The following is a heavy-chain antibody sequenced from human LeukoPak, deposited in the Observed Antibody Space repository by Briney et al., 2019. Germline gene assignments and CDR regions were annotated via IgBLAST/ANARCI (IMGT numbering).Heavy chain of an antibody. Sequence: KTGGSLRLSCAASGFTFSSYSMNWVRQAPGKGLEWVSSISSSSSYIYYADSVKGRFTISRDNAKNSLYLQMNSLRAEDTAVYYCARVTEAVAGPAVYWGQGTLVTVSS. V-gene: IGHV3-21*01. D-gene: IGHD6-19*01. J-gene: IGHJ4*02. CDR2: ISSSSSYI. CDR1: GFTFSSYS. CDR3: ARVTEAVAGPAVY.